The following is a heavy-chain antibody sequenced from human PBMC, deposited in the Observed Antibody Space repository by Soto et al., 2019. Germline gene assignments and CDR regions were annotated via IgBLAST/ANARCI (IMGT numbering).Heavy chain of an antibody. Sequence: GGSLRLSCTASGFTFGDYAMSWVRQAPGKGLEWVGFIRSKAYGGTTEYAASVKGRFTISRDDSKSIAYLQMNSLKTEDTAVYYCTREADEYCSGGSCYPGVFDYWGQGTLVTV. CDR2: IRSKAYGGTT. CDR1: GFTFGDYA. CDR3: TREADEYCSGGSCYPGVFDY. V-gene: IGHV3-49*04. J-gene: IGHJ4*02. D-gene: IGHD2-15*01.